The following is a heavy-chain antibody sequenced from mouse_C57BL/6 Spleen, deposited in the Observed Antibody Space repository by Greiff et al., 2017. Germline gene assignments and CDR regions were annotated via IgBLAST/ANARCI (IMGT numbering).Heavy chain of an antibody. CDR1: GYTFTDYY. V-gene: IGHV1-76*01. CDR3: ARHYRNYVNYYAMDY. J-gene: IGHJ4*01. Sequence: VQLQQSGAELVRPGASVKLSCKASGYTFTDYYINWVKQRPGQGLEWIARIYPGSGNTYYNEKFKGKATLTAEKSSSTAYMQLSSLTSEDSAVYFCARHYRNYVNYYAMDYWGQGTSVTVSS. CDR2: IYPGSGNT. D-gene: IGHD2-5*01.